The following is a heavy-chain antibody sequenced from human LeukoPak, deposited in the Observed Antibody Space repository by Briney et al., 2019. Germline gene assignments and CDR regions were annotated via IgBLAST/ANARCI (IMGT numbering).Heavy chain of an antibody. Sequence: PGGSLRLSSAASGVTFSRYWMHWGRQAPGKGLVWVSRVNSDGSSTSFPDSVKGRFTISRDNAKNTLYLQINSLRTEDTGVSYCARTRGSSWYFDYWGQGTLVTVSS. CDR3: ARTRGSSWYFDY. D-gene: IGHD6-13*01. CDR2: VNSDGSST. CDR1: GVTFSRYW. J-gene: IGHJ4*02. V-gene: IGHV3-74*01.